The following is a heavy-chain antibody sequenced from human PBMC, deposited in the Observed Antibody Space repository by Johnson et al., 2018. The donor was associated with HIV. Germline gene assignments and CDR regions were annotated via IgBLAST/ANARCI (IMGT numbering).Heavy chain of an antibody. D-gene: IGHD6-6*01. CDR1: GFTVSRNY. J-gene: IGHJ3*02. CDR2: VYSGGST. V-gene: IGHV3-66*01. Sequence: MQLVESGGGLVQPGGSLRLSCAASGFTVSRNYMSWVRQAPGKGLEWVSVVYSGGSTYYADSVKGRFTVSRDNSKNTLYLQMNSLRAEDTAVYYCATSQLALPPGVFDIWGQGTMVTVSS. CDR3: ATSQLALPPGVFDI.